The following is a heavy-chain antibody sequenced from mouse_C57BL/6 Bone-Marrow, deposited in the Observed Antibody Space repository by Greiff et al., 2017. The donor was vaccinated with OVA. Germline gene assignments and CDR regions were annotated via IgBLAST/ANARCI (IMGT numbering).Heavy chain of an antibody. D-gene: IGHD2-3*01. Sequence: DVKLQESGPGLVKPSQSLSLTCSVTGYSITSGYYWNWIRQFPGNKLEWMGYISYDGSNNYNPSLKNRISITRDTSKNQFFLKLNSVTTEDTATYYCAREVHDGPWGQGTLVTVSA. V-gene: IGHV3-6*01. CDR2: ISYDGSN. CDR3: AREVHDGP. J-gene: IGHJ3*01. CDR1: GYSITSGYY.